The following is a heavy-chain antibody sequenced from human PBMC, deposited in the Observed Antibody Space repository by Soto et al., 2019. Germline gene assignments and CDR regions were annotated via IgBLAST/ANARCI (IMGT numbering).Heavy chain of an antibody. Sequence: ASVKVSCKASGYTFTSYGISWVRQAPGQGLEWMGWISAYNGNTNYAQKLQGRVTMTTDTSTSTAYMELRSLRSEDTAVYYCARSISSTSPGGFDYWGQGTLVTVSS. J-gene: IGHJ4*02. CDR2: ISAYNGNT. D-gene: IGHD2-2*01. CDR1: GYTFTSYG. V-gene: IGHV1-18*01. CDR3: ARSISSTSPGGFDY.